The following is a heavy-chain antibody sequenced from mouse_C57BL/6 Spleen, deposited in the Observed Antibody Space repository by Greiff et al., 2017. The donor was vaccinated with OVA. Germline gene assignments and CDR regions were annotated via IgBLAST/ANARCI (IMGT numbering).Heavy chain of an antibody. J-gene: IGHJ4*01. CDR1: GFSLSTFGMG. V-gene: IGHV8-8*01. CDR3: ARIPYYYGSRYYYAMDY. CDR2: IWWDDDK. Sequence: QVTLKESGPGILQPSQTLSLTCSFSGFSLSTFGMGVGWIRQPSGKGLEWLAHIWWDDDKYYNPALKSRPTISKDTSKNQVFLKIANVDTADTATYYCARIPYYYGSRYYYAMDYWGQGTSVTVSS. D-gene: IGHD1-1*01.